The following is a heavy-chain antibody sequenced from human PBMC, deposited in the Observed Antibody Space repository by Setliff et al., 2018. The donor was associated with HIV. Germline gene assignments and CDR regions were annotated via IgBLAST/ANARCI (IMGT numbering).Heavy chain of an antibody. D-gene: IGHD3-22*01. Sequence: PGGSLRLSCAASGFTFSSYAMSWVRQAPGKGLEWVSGISGSGSSTYYADSVKGRFTISRDNSKNTLYLQMNSLRAEDTAVYYCASASGTDSSGYYYNYGMDVWGQGTTVTVSS. CDR1: GFTFSSYA. J-gene: IGHJ6*02. CDR2: ISGSGSST. V-gene: IGHV3-23*01. CDR3: ASASGTDSSGYYYNYGMDV.